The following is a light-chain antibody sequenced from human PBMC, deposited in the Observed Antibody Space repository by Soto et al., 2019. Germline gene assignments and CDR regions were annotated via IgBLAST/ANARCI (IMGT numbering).Light chain of an antibody. CDR2: GAS. V-gene: IGKV3-20*01. J-gene: IGKJ1*01. CDR3: HQYDSWT. CDR1: QTVRNNY. Sequence: EFVLTQSPGTLSLSPGERATLSCRASQTVRNNYLAWYQQKPGQAPRLLIYGASSRATGIPDRFSGSGSGTDFTLTISRLEPEDFAVYYCHQYDSWTFGQGTKVDI.